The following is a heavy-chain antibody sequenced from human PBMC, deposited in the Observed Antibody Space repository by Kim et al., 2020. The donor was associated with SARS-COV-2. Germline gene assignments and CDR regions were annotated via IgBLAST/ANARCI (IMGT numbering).Heavy chain of an antibody. D-gene: IGHD2-8*01. V-gene: IGHV1-3*01. J-gene: IGHJ4*02. CDR2: GNT. Sequence: GNTKYSEKFKGRMTMTRDTSASTDYMELSSLRCEDSAVYYCARDQGVRDYWGQGALVTVSS. CDR3: ARDQGVRDY.